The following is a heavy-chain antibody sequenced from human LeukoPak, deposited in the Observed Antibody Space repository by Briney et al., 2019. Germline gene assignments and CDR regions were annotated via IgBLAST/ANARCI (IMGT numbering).Heavy chain of an antibody. J-gene: IGHJ4*02. Sequence: GGSLRLSCAASGFTFSSYSMNWVRQAPGKGLEWVSYISSSSSTIYYADSVKGRFTISRDNAKNSLYLQMNSLRAEDTAVYYCARDREGDYDRGTLDYWGQGTLVTVSS. CDR1: GFTFSSYS. CDR2: ISSSSSTI. D-gene: IGHD3-22*01. CDR3: ARDREGDYDRGTLDY. V-gene: IGHV3-48*04.